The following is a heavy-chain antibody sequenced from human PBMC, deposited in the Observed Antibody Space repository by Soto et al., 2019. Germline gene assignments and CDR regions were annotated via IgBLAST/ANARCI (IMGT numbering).Heavy chain of an antibody. J-gene: IGHJ4*02. Sequence: PWGSLRLSCAASGFIFNTYSMNWVRQAPGKGLEWVASITGTSIYIYYADSVKGRFTIFRENAENSLFLQMSSLRAEDTAVYYCTRAIAAAGTPFDYWGQGALVTVSS. V-gene: IGHV3-21*01. D-gene: IGHD6-13*01. CDR2: ITGTSIYI. CDR3: TRAIAAAGTPFDY. CDR1: GFIFNTYS.